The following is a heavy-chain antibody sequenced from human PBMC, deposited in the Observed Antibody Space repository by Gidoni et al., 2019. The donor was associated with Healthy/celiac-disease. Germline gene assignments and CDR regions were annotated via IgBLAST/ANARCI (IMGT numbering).Heavy chain of an antibody. V-gene: IGHV3-23*01. CDR2: ISGSGGST. D-gene: IGHD5-12*01. CDR1: GFTFSSYA. J-gene: IGHJ4*02. Sequence: EVQLLESVGGLVQPGGSLRLSCAASGFTFSSYALRWVRQAPGKGLEGVSAISGSGGSTYYADAVKGRFTISRDNSKNTLYLQMNSLRAEDTAVYYCAKPPVRGRGYWIGPGLHFDYWGQGTLVTVSS. CDR3: AKPPVRGRGYWIGPGLHFDY.